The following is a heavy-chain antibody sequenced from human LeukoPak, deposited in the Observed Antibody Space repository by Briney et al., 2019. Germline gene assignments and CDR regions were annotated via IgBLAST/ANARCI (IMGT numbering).Heavy chain of an antibody. V-gene: IGHV3-48*03. D-gene: IGHD6-19*01. CDR2: ISSSGSTI. CDR1: KFTFNNYE. J-gene: IGHJ4*02. CDR3: ARDRLDSSGWYPSDY. Sequence: GGSLRLSCAASKFTFNNYEMNWVRQAPGKGLEWVSYISSSGSTIYYADSVKGRFTISRDNAKNSLYLQMNSLRAEDTAVYYCARDRLDSSGWYPSDYWGQGTLVTVSS.